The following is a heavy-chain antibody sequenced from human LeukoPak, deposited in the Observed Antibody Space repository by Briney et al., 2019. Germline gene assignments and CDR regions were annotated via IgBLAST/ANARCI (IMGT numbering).Heavy chain of an antibody. CDR3: ARLSPEYSSGWYGPFDY. Sequence: GESLKISCKGSGYSFTSYWIGWVRQMPGKGLERMGIVYPGDSDTRYSPSFQGQVTISADKSISTAYLQWSSLKASDTAMYYCARLSPEYSSGWYGPFDYWGQGTLVTVSS. J-gene: IGHJ4*02. D-gene: IGHD6-19*01. CDR1: GYSFTSYW. V-gene: IGHV5-51*01. CDR2: VYPGDSDT.